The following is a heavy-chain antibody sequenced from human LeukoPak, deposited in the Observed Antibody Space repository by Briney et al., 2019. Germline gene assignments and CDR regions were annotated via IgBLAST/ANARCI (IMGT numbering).Heavy chain of an antibody. CDR2: IYHSGST. V-gene: IGHV4-4*02. J-gene: IGHJ4*02. CDR1: GGSISSSNW. Sequence: SETLSLTCAVSGGSISSSNWWTWVRQPPGKGLEWIGEIYHSGSTNYNPSLKSRVTISVDKSKNQFSLKLSSVTAADTAVYYCARDPYDYSTGYWDYWGQGRLVTVSS. D-gene: IGHD3-22*01. CDR3: ARDPYDYSTGYWDY.